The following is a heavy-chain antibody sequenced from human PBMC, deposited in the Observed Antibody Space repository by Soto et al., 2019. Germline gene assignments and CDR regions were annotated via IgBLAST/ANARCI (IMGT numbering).Heavy chain of an antibody. CDR3: ARVMYSFDSGNYLVAGADG. V-gene: IGHV1-3*01. Sequence: QVQLVQSGAEVKKPGASVTVSCKASGYTFTSYTIHWVRQAPGQRLEWMGWINAGNGNTKYSQKLQGRVTIISDTSASTAYMELSSLRSDDTAVFYCARVMYSFDSGNYLVAGADGWGQGTTVTVSS. CDR1: GYTFTSYT. D-gene: IGHD3-10*01. CDR2: INAGNGNT. J-gene: IGHJ6*02.